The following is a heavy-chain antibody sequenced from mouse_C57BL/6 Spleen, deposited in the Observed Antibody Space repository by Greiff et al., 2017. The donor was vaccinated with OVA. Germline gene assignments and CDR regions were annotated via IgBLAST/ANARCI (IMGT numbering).Heavy chain of an antibody. CDR1: GYTFTSYW. J-gene: IGHJ2*01. V-gene: IGHV1-69*01. D-gene: IGHD2-3*01. CDR2: IDPSDSYT. Sequence: VQLQQPGAELVMPGASVKLSCKASGYTFTSYWMHWVKQRPGQGLEWIGEIDPSDSYTNYNQKFKGKSTLTVDKSSSTAYMQLSSLTSEDSAVYYCARSGDGYCDYWGQGTTLTVSS. CDR3: ARSGDGYCDY.